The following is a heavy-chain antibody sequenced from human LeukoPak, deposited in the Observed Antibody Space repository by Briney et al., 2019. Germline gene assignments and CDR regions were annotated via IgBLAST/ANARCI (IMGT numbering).Heavy chain of an antibody. V-gene: IGHV4-59*08. CDR3: ATLTTVTQGYFDS. D-gene: IGHD4-17*01. Sequence: SETLSLTCTVSGGSISSYYWSWVRQPQAKVLEWYGYIYFTGSTNSNPSLKSRLTISVDTSKNQFSRKLSCVTATDTAVYYCATLTTVTQGYFDSWGEGTLVSVSS. J-gene: IGHJ4*02. CDR2: IYFTGST. CDR1: GGSISSYY.